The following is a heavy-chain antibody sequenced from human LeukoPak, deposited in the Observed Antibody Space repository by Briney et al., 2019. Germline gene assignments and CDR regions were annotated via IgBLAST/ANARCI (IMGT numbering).Heavy chain of an antibody. Sequence: SETLSLTCTVSGASISGSYWSWIQQSPGKGLDWIGYIGNTGATNYNPSLNSRVTISVDTSKNQVSLKLNSVTAADTAVYYCARGDVYYYYGMDVWGQGTTVTVSS. V-gene: IGHV4-59*01. CDR1: GASISGSY. CDR2: IGNTGAT. CDR3: ARGDVYYYYGMDV. D-gene: IGHD5-24*01. J-gene: IGHJ6*02.